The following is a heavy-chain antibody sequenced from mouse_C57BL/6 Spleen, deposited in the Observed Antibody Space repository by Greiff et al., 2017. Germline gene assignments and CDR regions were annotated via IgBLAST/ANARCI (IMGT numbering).Heavy chain of an antibody. D-gene: IGHD1-1*01. J-gene: IGHJ3*01. CDR3: ARNYYGSSPWFAY. CDR2: IEPSDSET. CDR1: GYTFTSYW. V-gene: IGHV1-52*01. Sequence: QVQLQQPGAELVRPGSSVKLSCKASGYTFTSYWMHWVKQRPIQGLEWIGNIEPSDSETHYNQKFKDKATVHVDKSSSTAYMQRISLTSEDSAVYYCARNYYGSSPWFAYWGQGTLVTVSA.